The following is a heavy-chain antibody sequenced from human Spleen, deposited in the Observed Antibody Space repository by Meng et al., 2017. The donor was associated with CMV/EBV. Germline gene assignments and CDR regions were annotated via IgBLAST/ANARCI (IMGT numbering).Heavy chain of an antibody. J-gene: IGHJ6*02. D-gene: IGHD2-2*02. CDR1: GFTFSSYA. CDR3: AKALGYCSSTSCYKDYGMDV. CDR2: ISGSGGST. V-gene: IGHV3-23*01. Sequence: GGSLRLSCAASGFTFSSYAMSWVRQAPGKGLEWVSAISGSGGSTYYADSVKDRFTISRDNSKNTLYLQMNSLRAEDTAVYYCAKALGYCSSTSCYKDYGMDVWGQGTTVTVSS.